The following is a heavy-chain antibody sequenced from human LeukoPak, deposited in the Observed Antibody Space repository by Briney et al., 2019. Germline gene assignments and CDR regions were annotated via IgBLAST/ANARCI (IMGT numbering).Heavy chain of an antibody. Sequence: SETLSLTCTVSGDSINSYYWTWIRQAPGKGLEWIGYIYYTGSTNYSPSLKSRVSISIDPSKNQFSLKLTSVTAADTAVYYCARDPTYWGQGILVTVSS. CDR3: ARDPTY. CDR2: IYYTGST. CDR1: GDSINSYY. J-gene: IGHJ4*02. V-gene: IGHV4-59*01.